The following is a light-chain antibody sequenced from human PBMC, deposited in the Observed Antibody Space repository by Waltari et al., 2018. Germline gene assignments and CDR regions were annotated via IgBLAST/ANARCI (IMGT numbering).Light chain of an antibody. CDR1: QSISGA. J-gene: IGKJ1*01. V-gene: IGKV3-20*01. Sequence: EIVLTQSPGTLSLSPGERAPLPCRASQSISGALAWYHQKPGQAPRPLIYGAPNRATGIPDRFSGSGSGTEFSLTVSRLEPEDFAVYYCQHYVRLPVTFGQGTRVEI. CDR2: GAP. CDR3: QHYVRLPVT.